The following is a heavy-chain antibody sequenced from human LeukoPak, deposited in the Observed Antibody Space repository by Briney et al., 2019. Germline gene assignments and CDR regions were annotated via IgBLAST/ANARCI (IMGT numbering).Heavy chain of an antibody. CDR1: GFTVRSNY. CDR2: IYSCGST. Sequence: GSVELCCSASGFTVRSNYMSWVRQAPGEGLEWVSVIYSCGSTYYADSVKGRFTISRDNSKNTLYLQMNSLRAEDTAVYYCAREDYDSSGYYSDYWGQGTLVTVSS. V-gene: IGHV3-53*01. CDR3: AREDYDSSGYYSDY. J-gene: IGHJ4*02. D-gene: IGHD3-22*01.